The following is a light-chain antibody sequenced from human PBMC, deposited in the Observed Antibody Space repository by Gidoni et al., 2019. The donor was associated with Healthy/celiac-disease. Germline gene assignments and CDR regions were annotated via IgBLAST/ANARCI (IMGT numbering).Light chain of an antibody. Sequence: SYELTQPPSVSVSPGQTASITCSGDKLGYKYACWYQQKPGQSPVLVIYQDSKRPSGIPDRFSGSNSGNTATLTISGTQAMDEADYYCQAWDSSFVVFGGGTKLTVL. CDR3: QAWDSSFVV. CDR1: KLGYKY. CDR2: QDS. J-gene: IGLJ2*01. V-gene: IGLV3-1*01.